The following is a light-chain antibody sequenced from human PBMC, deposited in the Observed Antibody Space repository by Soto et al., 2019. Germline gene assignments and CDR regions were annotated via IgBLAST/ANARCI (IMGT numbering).Light chain of an antibody. CDR1: QSVSSSY. Sequence: EFVLTQSPGTLSLSPGERATLSCRASQSVSSSYSAWHQQKPGQAPRILIYGASTRATGIPDRFSGSGSGTDFTLTISRLEPEDFALYYCQQYGSSPPLTFGGGTKVEIK. CDR2: GAS. V-gene: IGKV3-20*01. CDR3: QQYGSSPPLT. J-gene: IGKJ4*01.